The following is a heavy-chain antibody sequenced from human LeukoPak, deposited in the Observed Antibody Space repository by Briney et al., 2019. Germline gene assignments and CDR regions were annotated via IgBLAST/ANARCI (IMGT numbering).Heavy chain of an antibody. CDR2: IYYSGST. V-gene: IGHV4-59*01. CDR3: AREDGSSWSSFDY. J-gene: IGHJ4*02. Sequence: PSETLSLTCAVYGGSFSGYYWSWIRQPPGKGLEWIGYIYYSGSTNYNPSLKSRVTISVDTSKNQFSLKLSSVTAADTAVYYCAREDGSSWSSFDYWGQGTLVTVSS. D-gene: IGHD6-13*01. CDR1: GGSFSGYY.